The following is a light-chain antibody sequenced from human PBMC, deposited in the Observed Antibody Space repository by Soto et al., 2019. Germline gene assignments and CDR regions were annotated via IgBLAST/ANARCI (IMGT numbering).Light chain of an antibody. V-gene: IGKV2-28*01. Sequence: ILMTQSPLSLPVTPGEPASISCRSSQSLLHSNGYNYLDWYLQKPGQSPQLLIYLGSNRASGVPDRFCGSASGTDFTLKISRVEAEDVGVYYCMQGTHWPHTFGQGTKVDI. CDR1: QSLLHSNGYNY. CDR3: MQGTHWPHT. CDR2: LGS. J-gene: IGKJ1*01.